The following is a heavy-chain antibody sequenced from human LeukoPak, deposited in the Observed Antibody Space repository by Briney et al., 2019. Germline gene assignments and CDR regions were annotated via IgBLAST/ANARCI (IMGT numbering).Heavy chain of an antibody. CDR1: GGSISSYY. Sequence: AETLSLTCTVSGGSISSYYWSWIRQPPGKGLVWIGYIYYSGSTNYNPSLKSRVTISVDTSKNQFSLKLSSVTAADTAAYYCARILTGYGSSYYYYGMDVWGQRTTVTVSS. J-gene: IGHJ6*02. CDR3: ARILTGYGSSYYYYGMDV. V-gene: IGHV4-59*08. CDR2: IYYSGST. D-gene: IGHD3-9*01.